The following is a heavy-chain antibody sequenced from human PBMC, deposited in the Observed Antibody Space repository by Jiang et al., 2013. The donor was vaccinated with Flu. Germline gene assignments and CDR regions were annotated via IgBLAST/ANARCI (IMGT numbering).Heavy chain of an antibody. V-gene: IGHV3-30*07. Sequence: SRDNSKNTLYLQMNSLRAEDTAVYYCARDPIDGSGSLGFFDYWGQGTLVTVSS. J-gene: IGHJ4*02. D-gene: IGHD3-10*01. CDR3: ARDPIDGSGSLGFFDY.